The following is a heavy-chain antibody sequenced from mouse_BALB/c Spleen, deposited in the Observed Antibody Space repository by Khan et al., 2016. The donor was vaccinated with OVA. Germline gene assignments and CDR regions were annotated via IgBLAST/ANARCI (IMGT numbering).Heavy chain of an antibody. J-gene: IGHJ3*01. CDR3: ARMNYFGYIFAY. D-gene: IGHD1-2*01. Sequence: QVRLQQSGAELARPGASVKLSCKASGYTFTDYYINWVKQRTGQGLEWIGEISPGSGDTYYNERFKGKATLTADKSSSTAYMQLSSLTSESSAVYFCARMNYFGYIFAYWGQGTLVTVSA. CDR2: ISPGSGDT. V-gene: IGHV1-77*01. CDR1: GYTFTDYY.